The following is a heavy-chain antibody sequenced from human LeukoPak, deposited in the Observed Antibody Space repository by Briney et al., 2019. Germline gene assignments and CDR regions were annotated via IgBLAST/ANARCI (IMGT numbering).Heavy chain of an antibody. CDR3: AKALWFGELSFDY. CDR2: ISSSSSYI. Sequence: PGGSLRLSCAASGFTFSSYSMNWVRQAPGKGLEWVSSISSSSSYIYYADSVKGRFTISRDNSKNTLYLQMNSLRAEDTAVYYCAKALWFGELSFDYWGQGTLVTVSS. D-gene: IGHD3-10*01. V-gene: IGHV3-21*04. CDR1: GFTFSSYS. J-gene: IGHJ4*02.